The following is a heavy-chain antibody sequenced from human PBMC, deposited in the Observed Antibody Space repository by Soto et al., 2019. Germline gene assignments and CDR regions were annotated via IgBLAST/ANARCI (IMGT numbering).Heavy chain of an antibody. J-gene: IGHJ1*01. V-gene: IGHV3-23*01. CDR2: LSDSGFST. CDR3: AKDQGDVGSGKSLFQH. CDR1: GFIFNSYA. D-gene: IGHD3-3*01. Sequence: EVQLLESGGGLVQPGGSLRLSCAASGFIFNSYAMSWVRQAPGKGLEWVSSLSDSGFSTYHADSVKGRFTISRDNSKNTLYLQMNSLRAEDTAVYYCAKDQGDVGSGKSLFQHWGQGTLVTVST.